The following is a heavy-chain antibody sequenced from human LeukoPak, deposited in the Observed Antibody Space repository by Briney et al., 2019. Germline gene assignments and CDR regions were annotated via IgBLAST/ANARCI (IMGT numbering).Heavy chain of an antibody. CDR2: ISGSGGST. CDR3: AKDLDDSSGFYSFHH. Sequence: GGSLRLSCAASGFTFSSYAMSWARQAPGKGLEWVSAISGSGGSTYYADSVKGRFTISRDNSKSTLYLQMNSLRAEDTAVYYCAKDLDDSSGFYSFHHWGQGTLVTVSS. J-gene: IGHJ1*01. V-gene: IGHV3-23*01. CDR1: GFTFSSYA. D-gene: IGHD3-22*01.